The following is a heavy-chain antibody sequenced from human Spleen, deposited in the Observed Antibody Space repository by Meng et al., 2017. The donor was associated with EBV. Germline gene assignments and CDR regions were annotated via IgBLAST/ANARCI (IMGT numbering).Heavy chain of an antibody. CDR3: AHRAGYSYGFSYFDS. D-gene: IGHD5-18*01. CDR1: GFSLSTHGLS. Sequence: QITLKEPGPTLAQPTQTLTLTCTFSGFSLSTHGLSVGWVRQPPGKALEWLALIYWDGNKHYRPSLRTRLTITKDTSKNQVVLSMTNVDPVDTATYFCAHRAGYSYGFSYFDSWGQGTLVTVSS. V-gene: IGHV2-5*02. CDR2: IYWDGNK. J-gene: IGHJ4*02.